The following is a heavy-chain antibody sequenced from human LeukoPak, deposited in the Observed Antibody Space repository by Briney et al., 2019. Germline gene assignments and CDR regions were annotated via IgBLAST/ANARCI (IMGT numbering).Heavy chain of an antibody. CDR1: GYSFTSYW. V-gene: IGHV5-51*01. D-gene: IGHD1-26*01. CDR3: ARRSVGATHIFDY. J-gene: IGHJ4*02. CDR2: IYPGDSDT. Sequence: GESLQISCQGSGYSFTSYWIGWVRPMPGKGLEWMGIIYPGDSDTRYSPSFQGQVTISADKSISTAYLQWSSLKASDTAMYYCARRSVGATHIFDYWGQGTLVTVSS.